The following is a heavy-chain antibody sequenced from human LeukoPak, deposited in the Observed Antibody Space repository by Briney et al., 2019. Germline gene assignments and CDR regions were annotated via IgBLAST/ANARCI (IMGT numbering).Heavy chain of an antibody. D-gene: IGHD5-24*01. J-gene: IGHJ4*02. CDR3: ARGPPCRDGYNLCNFDY. V-gene: IGHV4-34*01. CDR2: INHSGST. CDR1: GGSFSGYY. Sequence: PSETLSLTCAVYGGSFSGYYWSWIRQPPGKGLEWIGEINHSGSTNYNPSLKSRVTISVDTSKNQFSLKLSSVTAADTAVYYCARGPPCRDGYNLCNFDYWGQGTLVTVSS.